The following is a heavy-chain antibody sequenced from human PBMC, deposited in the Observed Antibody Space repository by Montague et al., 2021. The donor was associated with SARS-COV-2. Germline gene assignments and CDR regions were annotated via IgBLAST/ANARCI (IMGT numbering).Heavy chain of an antibody. D-gene: IGHD1-20*01. CDR1: GGSISSSSYY. CDR3: ARDQGYNWNYYYYYGMDV. J-gene: IGHJ6*02. Sequence: SETLSLTCTVSGGSISSSSYYLCWIRQPPGKGLEWIGSIYYSGSTYYNPSLKSRVTISVDTSKNQFSLKLSSVTAADTAVYYCARDQGYNWNYYYYYGMDVWGQGTTVTVSS. V-gene: IGHV4-39*07. CDR2: IYYSGST.